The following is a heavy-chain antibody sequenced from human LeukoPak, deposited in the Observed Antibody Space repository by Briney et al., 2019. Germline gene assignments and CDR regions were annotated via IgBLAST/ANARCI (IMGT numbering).Heavy chain of an antibody. CDR2: IYYSGST. Sequence: SETLSLTCTVSVSGDSFSSYHWSWLRQPPGKGLEWIGYIYYSGSTNYNPSLKSRVTISVDTSKNQFSLKLSSVTAADTAVYYCASQLWPRSGWFDPWGQGTLVTVSS. D-gene: IGHD5-18*01. J-gene: IGHJ5*02. V-gene: IGHV4-59*08. CDR1: GDSFSSYH. CDR3: ASQLWPRSGWFDP.